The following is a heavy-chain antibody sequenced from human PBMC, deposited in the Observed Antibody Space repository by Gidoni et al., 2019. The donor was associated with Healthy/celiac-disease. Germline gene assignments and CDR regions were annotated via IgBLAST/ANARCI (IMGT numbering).Heavy chain of an antibody. CDR1: GFTFSSYG. D-gene: IGHD6-6*01. J-gene: IGHJ4*02. Sequence: QVQLVESGGGVVQPGRSLRPSCAASGFTFSSYGMHWVRQAPGKGLEWVAVISYDGSNKYYADSVKGRFTISRDNSKNTLYLQMNSLRAEDTAVYYCASSFIAARPAGTDYWGQGTLGTVSS. CDR2: ISYDGSNK. V-gene: IGHV3-30*03. CDR3: ASSFIAARPAGTDY.